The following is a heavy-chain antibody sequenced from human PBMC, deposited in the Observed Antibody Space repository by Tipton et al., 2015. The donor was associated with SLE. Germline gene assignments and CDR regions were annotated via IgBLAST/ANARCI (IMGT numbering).Heavy chain of an antibody. J-gene: IGHJ4*02. CDR1: GGSISTGGYY. D-gene: IGHD3-10*01. CDR2: IYYSGST. Sequence: TLSLTCTVSGGSISTGGYYWSWIRPNSGKGLEWLGYIYYSGSTYYNPSLQSRVSMSVDTSKNQFSLNLSSVTAADTAVYYCVRDRGVTGYFDYWGQGLLVTVSS. V-gene: IGHV4-31*03. CDR3: VRDRGVTGYFDY.